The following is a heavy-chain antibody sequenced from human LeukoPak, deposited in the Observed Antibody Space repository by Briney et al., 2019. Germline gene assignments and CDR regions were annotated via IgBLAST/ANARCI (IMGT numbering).Heavy chain of an antibody. J-gene: IGHJ5*02. D-gene: IGHD3-22*01. CDR3: ARDSSGYYYHWFDP. CDR2: IYYSGST. V-gene: IGHV4-59*11. CDR1: GGSISSHY. Sequence: SETLSLTCTVSGGSISSHYWSWIRQPPGKGLEWIGYIYYSGSTNYNPSLKSRVTISVDTSKNQFSLKLSSVTAADTAVYYCARDSSGYYYHWFDPWGQGTLVTVSS.